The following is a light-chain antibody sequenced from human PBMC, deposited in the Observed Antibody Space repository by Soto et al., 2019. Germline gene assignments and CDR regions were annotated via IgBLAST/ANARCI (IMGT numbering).Light chain of an antibody. Sequence: QSVLTQPASVSGSPGQSITISCTGSSSDVGAYNYVSWYQQHPGKAPKLIIYEVSNRPSGLSNRFSGSKSGNTASLTISGLQAEDEADYYCASYAGSNKVFGTGTKVTVL. V-gene: IGLV2-14*01. CDR3: ASYAGSNKV. CDR1: SSDVGAYNY. J-gene: IGLJ1*01. CDR2: EVS.